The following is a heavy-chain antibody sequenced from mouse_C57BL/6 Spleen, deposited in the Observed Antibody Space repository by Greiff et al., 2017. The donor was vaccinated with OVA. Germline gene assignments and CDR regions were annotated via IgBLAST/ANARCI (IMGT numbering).Heavy chain of an antibody. CDR1: GYTFTDYN. J-gene: IGHJ4*01. D-gene: IGHD3-1*01. Sequence: VQLQQSGPELVKPGASVKIPCKASGYTFTDYNMDWVKQSHGKSLEWIGDINPNNGGTIYNQKFKGKATLTVDKSSSTAYMELRSPTSEDTAVYYCARRTRGRDAMDYWGQGTSVTVSS. CDR3: ARRTRGRDAMDY. CDR2: INPNNGGT. V-gene: IGHV1-18*01.